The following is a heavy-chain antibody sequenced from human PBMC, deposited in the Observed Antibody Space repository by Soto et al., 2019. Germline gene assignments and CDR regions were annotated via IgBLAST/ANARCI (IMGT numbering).Heavy chain of an antibody. CDR3: ARDRRLRPAPVDY. CDR2: ISSSSSYI. CDR1: GFTFSSYS. V-gene: IGHV3-21*01. D-gene: IGHD4-17*01. Sequence: GGSLRLSCAASGFTFSSYSMNWVRQAPGKGLEWVSSISSSSSYIYYADSVKGRFTISRDNAKNSLYLQMNSLRAEDTAVYYCARDRRLRPAPVDYWGQGTLVTVS. J-gene: IGHJ4*02.